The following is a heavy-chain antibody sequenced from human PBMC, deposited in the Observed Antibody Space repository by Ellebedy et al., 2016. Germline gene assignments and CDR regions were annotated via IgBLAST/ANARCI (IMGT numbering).Heavy chain of an antibody. CDR3: ARLGRGYYYGSGRYY. J-gene: IGHJ4*02. D-gene: IGHD3-10*01. Sequence: GGSLRLSCKGSGYSFTSYWIGWVRQMPGKGLEWMGIIYPGDSDTRYSPSFQGQVTISADKSISTAYLQWSSLKASDTAMYYCARLGRGYYYGSGRYYWGQGTLVTVSS. CDR1: GYSFTSYW. CDR2: IYPGDSDT. V-gene: IGHV5-51*01.